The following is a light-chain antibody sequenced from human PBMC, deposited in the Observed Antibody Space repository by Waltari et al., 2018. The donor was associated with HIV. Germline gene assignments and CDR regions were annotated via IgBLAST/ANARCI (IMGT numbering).Light chain of an antibody. CDR1: QNINSD. Sequence: DIQLTQSPSSLSASVGDRVTLSCRTSQNINSDLNWYQQKPGKAPKLLIYAASKLQSGVPSRFSGSGSGTEFTLTISGLQPEDLATYYCQESYSTPSLTFGGETKVEIK. V-gene: IGKV1-39*01. CDR2: AAS. J-gene: IGKJ4*01. CDR3: QESYSTPSLT.